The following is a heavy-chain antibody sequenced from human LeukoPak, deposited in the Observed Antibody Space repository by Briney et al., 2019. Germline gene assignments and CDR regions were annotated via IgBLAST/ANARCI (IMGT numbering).Heavy chain of an antibody. V-gene: IGHV4-4*02. Sequence: SETLSLTCGVSGGSVINTNWWTWVRQPPGEGLEWIGEVHLDGRTNYNPSLESRLTMSVDVSENQVSLKLTSVTAADTAVYYCAREGGFYRPLDYSGQGTLVTVSS. J-gene: IGHJ4*02. CDR2: VHLDGRT. CDR3: AREGGFYRPLDY. D-gene: IGHD3-3*01. CDR1: GGSVINTNW.